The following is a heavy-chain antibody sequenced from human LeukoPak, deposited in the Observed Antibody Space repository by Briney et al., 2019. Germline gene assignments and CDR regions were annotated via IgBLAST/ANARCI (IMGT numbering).Heavy chain of an antibody. J-gene: IGHJ5*02. CDR1: GGSLSSYY. V-gene: IGHV4-4*07. CDR3: ARKRYCSSTSCYNWFDP. D-gene: IGHD2-2*01. Sequence: PSETLSLTCTVSGGSLSSYYWSWIRQPAGKGLEWIGRIYTSGSTNYNPSLKSRVTMSVDTSKYQFSLKLSSVTAADTAVYYCARKRYCSSTSCYNWFDPWGQGTLVTVSS. CDR2: IYTSGST.